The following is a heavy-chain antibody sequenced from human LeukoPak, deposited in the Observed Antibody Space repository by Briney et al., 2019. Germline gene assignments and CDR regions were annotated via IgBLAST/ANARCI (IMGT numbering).Heavy chain of an antibody. D-gene: IGHD3-9*01. CDR1: GYTFTSYG. Sequence: GASVKVSCKASGYTFTSYGISWVRQAPGQGLEWMGGIIPIFGTANYAQKFQGRVTITTDESTSTAYMELSSLRSEDTAVYYCARGVRYFDWLLRPWGQGTLVTVSS. CDR3: ARGVRYFDWLLRP. J-gene: IGHJ4*02. CDR2: IIPIFGTA. V-gene: IGHV1-69*05.